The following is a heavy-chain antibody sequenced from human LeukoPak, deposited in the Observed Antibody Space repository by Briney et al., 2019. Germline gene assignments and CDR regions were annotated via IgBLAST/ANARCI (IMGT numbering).Heavy chain of an antibody. CDR1: GGSISNSSYY. D-gene: IGHD4-23*01. CDR2: IYYSGSA. CDR3: ARHWVVTPNY. J-gene: IGHJ4*02. V-gene: IGHV4-39*01. Sequence: PSGTLSLTCIVSGGSISNSSYYSGWIRQPPGKGLEWIGSIYYSGSAYYNPSLKSRVTISVDTSKNQFSLKLTSVTAADTAVYYCARHWVVTPNYWGQGTLVTVSS.